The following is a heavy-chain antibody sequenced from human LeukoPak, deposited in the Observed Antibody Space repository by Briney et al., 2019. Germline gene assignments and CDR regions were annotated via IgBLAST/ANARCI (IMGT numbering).Heavy chain of an antibody. Sequence: SETLSLTCAVYGGSFSGYYWSWIRQPPGKGLEWIGEINHSGSTNYNPSLKSRVTISVDTSKNQFSLKLSSVTAANTAVYYCARHTRFLDRGIRGVLYYYYMDVWGKGTTVTVSS. V-gene: IGHV4-34*01. D-gene: IGHD3-3*01. J-gene: IGHJ6*03. CDR3: ARHTRFLDRGIRGVLYYYYMDV. CDR2: INHSGST. CDR1: GGSFSGYY.